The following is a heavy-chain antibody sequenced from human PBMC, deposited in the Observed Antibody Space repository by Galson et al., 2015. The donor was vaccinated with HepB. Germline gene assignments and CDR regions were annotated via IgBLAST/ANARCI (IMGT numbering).Heavy chain of an antibody. J-gene: IGHJ6*02. Sequence: SVKVSCKASGYAFTSYGISWVRQAPGQGLEWMGWISAYNGNTNYAQKLQGRVTMTTDTSTSTAYMELRSLRSDDTAVYYCARGEPYYYDSSVGGMDVWGQGTTVTVSS. D-gene: IGHD3-22*01. V-gene: IGHV1-18*01. CDR2: ISAYNGNT. CDR3: ARGEPYYYDSSVGGMDV. CDR1: GYAFTSYG.